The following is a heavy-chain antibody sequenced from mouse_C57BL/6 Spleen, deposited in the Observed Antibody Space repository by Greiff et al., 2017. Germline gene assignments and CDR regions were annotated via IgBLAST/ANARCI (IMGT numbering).Heavy chain of an antibody. Sequence: QVQLQQSGAELVKPGASVKLSCKASGYTFTSYWMHWVKQRPGQGLEWIGMIHPNSGSTNYNEKFKSKATLTVDKSSSTAYMQLSSLTSEDSAVYYCARGDYDYDDYYAMDYWGQGTSVTVSS. CDR3: ARGDYDYDDYYAMDY. V-gene: IGHV1-64*01. D-gene: IGHD2-4*01. J-gene: IGHJ4*01. CDR2: IHPNSGST. CDR1: GYTFTSYW.